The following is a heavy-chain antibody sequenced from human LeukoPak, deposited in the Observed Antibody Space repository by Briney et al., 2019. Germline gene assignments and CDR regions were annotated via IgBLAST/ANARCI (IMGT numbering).Heavy chain of an antibody. V-gene: IGHV4-39*07. D-gene: IGHD4-17*01. CDR1: GGSISSSSYY. Sequence: RSSETLSLTCTVSGGSISSSSYYWGWIRQPPGKGLEWIGSIYYSGSTYYNPSLKSRVTISVDTSKNQFSLKLSSVTAADTAVYYCARTPTVTTSGSGLYYYYYMDVWGKGTTVTISS. J-gene: IGHJ6*03. CDR3: ARTPTVTTSGSGLYYYYYMDV. CDR2: IYYSGST.